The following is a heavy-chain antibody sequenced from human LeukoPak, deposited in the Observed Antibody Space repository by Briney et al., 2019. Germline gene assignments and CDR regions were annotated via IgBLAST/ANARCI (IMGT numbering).Heavy chain of an antibody. CDR1: GFTFRNYG. CDR2: INSDGSST. D-gene: IGHD1-14*01. Sequence: GRSLRLSCAASGFTFRNYGMHWVRQAPGKGLVWVSRINSDGSSTSYADSVKGRFTISRDNAKNTLYLQMNSLRAEDTAVYYCAREVSGTGYYGMDVWGQGTTVTVSS. J-gene: IGHJ6*02. V-gene: IGHV3-74*01. CDR3: AREVSGTGYYGMDV.